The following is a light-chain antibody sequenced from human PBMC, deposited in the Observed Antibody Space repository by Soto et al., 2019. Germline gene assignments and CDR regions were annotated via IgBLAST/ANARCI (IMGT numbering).Light chain of an antibody. CDR2: YDS. V-gene: IGLV3-21*04. J-gene: IGLJ1*01. CDR1: NIGSKS. CDR3: QVWDSSSDPRGV. Sequence: SYELTQPPSVSVAPGKTARITCGGNNIGSKSVHWYQQKPGQAPVLVIYYDSDRPSGIPERFSGSNSGNTATLTISRVEAGDEADYYCQVWDSSSDPRGVIGTGTKLTVL.